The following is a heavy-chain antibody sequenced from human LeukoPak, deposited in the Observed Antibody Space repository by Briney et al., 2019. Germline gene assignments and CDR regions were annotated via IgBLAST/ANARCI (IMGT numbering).Heavy chain of an antibody. D-gene: IGHD5-24*01. Sequence: SETLSLTCSVSGGSMRRDTAYWGWIRQHPGRGLEWIGNIYYSGSIYYNPSLKSRATISVDTSKNQLSLKLSSVTAADTAVYYCARGREMATTPFDYWGQGTLVTVSS. V-gene: IGHV4-39*07. J-gene: IGHJ4*02. CDR1: GGSMRRDTAY. CDR2: IYYSGSI. CDR3: ARGREMATTPFDY.